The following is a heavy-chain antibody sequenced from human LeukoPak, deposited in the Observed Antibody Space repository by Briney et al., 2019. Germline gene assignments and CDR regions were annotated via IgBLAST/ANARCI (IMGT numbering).Heavy chain of an antibody. CDR1: GFTFSSHW. V-gene: IGHV3-74*01. CDR3: ARDPTTYYYMDV. CDR2: INSDGSSR. J-gene: IGHJ6*03. D-gene: IGHD4-11*01. Sequence: GGSLRLSCAASGFTFSSHWMHWVRQAPRKGLEWVSRINSDGSSRSFADSVRGRVTISRDNAKNTLYLQMNSLRAEDTAVYYCARDPTTYYYMDVWGKGTTVTVSS.